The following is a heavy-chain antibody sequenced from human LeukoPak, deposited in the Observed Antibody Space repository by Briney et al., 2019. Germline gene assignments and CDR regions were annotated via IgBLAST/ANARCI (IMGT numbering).Heavy chain of an antibody. CDR3: ARPQGYNWFDP. CDR1: GFTFSSYA. CDR2: ISYDGSNK. Sequence: GGSLRLSCAASGFTFSSYAMHWVRQAPGKGLEWVAVISYDGSNKYYADSVKGRFTISRDNSKNTLYLQMNSLRAEDTAVYYCARPQGYNWFDPWGQGTLVTVSS. V-gene: IGHV3-30*04. J-gene: IGHJ5*02.